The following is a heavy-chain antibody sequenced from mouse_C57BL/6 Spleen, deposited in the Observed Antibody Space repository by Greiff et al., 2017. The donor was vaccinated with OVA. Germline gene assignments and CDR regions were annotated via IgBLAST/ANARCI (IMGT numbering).Heavy chain of an antibody. CDR1: GYAFSSSW. J-gene: IGHJ2*01. D-gene: IGHD1-1*01. CDR3: ARSIYYYGSNYFDD. CDR2: IYPGDGDT. Sequence: VQLQQSGPELVKPGASVKISCKASGYAFSSSWMNWVKQRPGKGLEWIGRIYPGDGDTNYNGKFKGKATLTADKSSSTAYMQLSSLTSEDSAVYFCARSIYYYGSNYFDDWGQGTTLTVSS. V-gene: IGHV1-82*01.